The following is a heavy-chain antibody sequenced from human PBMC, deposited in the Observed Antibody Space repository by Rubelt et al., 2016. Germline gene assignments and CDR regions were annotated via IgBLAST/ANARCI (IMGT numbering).Heavy chain of an antibody. CDR3: ATSKVNSGSCGAVLDY. Sequence: EVQLLESGGGLVQPGGPLRLSCAASGFTFSSYAMSWVRQAPGKGLEWVSGICGSGDRTYYADSVKGRFTISRDISKSTLYLQMNSLGAEDTAVYYCATSKVNSGSCGAVLDYWGQGALVIVSS. D-gene: IGHD1-26*01. CDR2: ICGSGDRT. J-gene: IGHJ4*02. CDR1: GFTFSSYA. V-gene: IGHV3-23*01.